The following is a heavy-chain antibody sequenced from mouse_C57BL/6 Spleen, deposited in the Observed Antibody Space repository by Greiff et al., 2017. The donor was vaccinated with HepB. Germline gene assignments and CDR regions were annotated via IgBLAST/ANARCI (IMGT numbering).Heavy chain of an antibody. D-gene: IGHD3-2*02. Sequence: QVQLQQSGAELVRPGASVTLSCKASGYTFTDYEMHWVKQTPVHGLEWIGAIYPETGGTDYNQKFKGKAILTADKSSSTAYMELRSLTSEDSAVYYCARAPDSPGWDYWGQGTTLTVSS. CDR1: GYTFTDYE. J-gene: IGHJ2*01. CDR3: ARAPDSPGWDY. CDR2: IYPETGGT. V-gene: IGHV1-15*01.